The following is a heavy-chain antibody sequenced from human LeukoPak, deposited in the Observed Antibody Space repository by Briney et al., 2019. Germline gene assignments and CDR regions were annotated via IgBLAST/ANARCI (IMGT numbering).Heavy chain of an antibody. Sequence: PGGSLRLSCAASGFTFSDYYMSWVRQAPGKGLEWVGRIKSKTDGGTTDYAAPVKGRFTISRDDSKNTLYLQMNSLKTEDTAVYYCTTDGRFGESPAYYYYMDVWGKGTTVTVSS. J-gene: IGHJ6*03. CDR1: GFTFSDYY. V-gene: IGHV3-15*01. D-gene: IGHD3-10*01. CDR2: IKSKTDGGTT. CDR3: TTDGRFGESPAYYYYMDV.